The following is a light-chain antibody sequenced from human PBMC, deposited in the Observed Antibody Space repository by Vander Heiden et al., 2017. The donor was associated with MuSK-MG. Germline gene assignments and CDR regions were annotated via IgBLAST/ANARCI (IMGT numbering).Light chain of an antibody. J-gene: IGKJ1*01. Sequence: AIQMTPSPSSLSASVGDRVTITCRASQDIRDNLGWYQQKPGTVPKLLIYEISNLHSGVPSRFSGSGSGTDFTLTISSLQPEDFATYYCLQDYTVPWTFGQGTKVDFK. V-gene: IGKV1-6*01. CDR1: QDIRDN. CDR2: EIS. CDR3: LQDYTVPWT.